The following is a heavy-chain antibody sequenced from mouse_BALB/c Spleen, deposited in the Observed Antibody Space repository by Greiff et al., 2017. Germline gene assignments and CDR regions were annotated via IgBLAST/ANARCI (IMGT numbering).Heavy chain of an antibody. CDR2: ISSGGSYT. J-gene: IGHJ3*01. Sequence: DVKLVESGGDLVKPGGSLKLSCAASGFTFSSYGMSWVRQTPDKRLEWVATISSGGSYTYYPDSVKGRFTISRDNAKNTLYLQMSSLKSEDTAMYYCAREENDPWFAYWGQGTLVTVSA. CDR3: AREENDPWFAY. V-gene: IGHV5-6*02. D-gene: IGHD2-3*01. CDR1: GFTFSSYG.